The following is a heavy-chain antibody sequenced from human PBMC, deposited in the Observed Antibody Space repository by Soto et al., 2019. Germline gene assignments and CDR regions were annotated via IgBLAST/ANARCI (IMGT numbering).Heavy chain of an antibody. CDR1: GGTFSSYA. CDR3: ARDRSSEEEPFDY. D-gene: IGHD6-6*01. V-gene: IGHV1-69*13. CDR2: IIPIFGTT. Sequence: ASVKVSCKASGGTFSSYAISWVRQAPGQGLEWMGGIIPIFGTTNYAQNFQGRVTITADESTSTAYMDLSGLRSEDTAVYYCARDRSSEEEPFDYWGQGTLVTVSS. J-gene: IGHJ4*02.